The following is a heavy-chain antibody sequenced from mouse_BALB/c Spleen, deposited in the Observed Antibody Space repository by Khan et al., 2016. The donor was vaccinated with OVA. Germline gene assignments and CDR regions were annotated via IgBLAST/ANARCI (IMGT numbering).Heavy chain of an antibody. J-gene: IGHJ3*01. Sequence: EVELVESGGDLVKPEGSLKLSCAASGFTFSTYGMSWVSQTPDKRLEWVATISSGGSYTYSPASVQGRFTISRDNATNTLYLQMSSLKSEDTAMFYCARLAYYYDSEGFAYWGQGTLVTVSA. CDR2: ISSGGSYT. CDR1: GFTFSTYG. CDR3: ARLAYYYDSEGFAY. D-gene: IGHD1-1*01. V-gene: IGHV5-6*01.